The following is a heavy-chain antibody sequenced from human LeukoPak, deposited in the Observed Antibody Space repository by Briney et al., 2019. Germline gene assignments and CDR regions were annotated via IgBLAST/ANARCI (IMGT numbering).Heavy chain of an antibody. CDR3: ASRGADDTFDI. V-gene: IGHV4-59*08. Sequence: SESLSLTCTVSGGSVTTDYWSWIRQPPGKGLEWVGSIYYSGSTNYNPSLTRRVTISVDRITNPFSPRLSSLTAADTAVNYCASRGADDTFDIWGQGTMVTVSS. CDR2: IYYSGST. CDR1: GGSVTTDY. J-gene: IGHJ3*02.